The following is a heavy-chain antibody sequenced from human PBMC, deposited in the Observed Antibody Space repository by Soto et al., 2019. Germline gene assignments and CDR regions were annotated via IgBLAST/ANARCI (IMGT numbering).Heavy chain of an antibody. V-gene: IGHV3-7*01. CDR1: RFTFSSYW. Sequence: LXLSCAASRFTFSSYWMSWVRQAPWKGLEWVANIKQDGSEKYYVDSVKGRFTISRDNAKNSLYLQMNSLRAEDTAVYYCARDRDSSGYYYVYYYYGMDVWGQGTTVTVYS. D-gene: IGHD3-22*01. CDR3: ARDRDSSGYYYVYYYYGMDV. J-gene: IGHJ6*02. CDR2: IKQDGSEK.